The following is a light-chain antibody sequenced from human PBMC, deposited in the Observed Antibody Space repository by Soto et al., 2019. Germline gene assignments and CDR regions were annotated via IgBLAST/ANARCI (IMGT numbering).Light chain of an antibody. J-gene: IGKJ2*01. CDR2: DAS. V-gene: IGKV1-5*01. CDR3: QQYNSYSRT. Sequence: DIQMTQSPSTLSVSVGDRVTITCRASESINGWLAWYQQKPGKAPKLLIYDASSLESGVPSRFSGSGSGTEFTLTISSLQPDDFATYYCQQYNSYSRTFGQGSKLEIK. CDR1: ESINGW.